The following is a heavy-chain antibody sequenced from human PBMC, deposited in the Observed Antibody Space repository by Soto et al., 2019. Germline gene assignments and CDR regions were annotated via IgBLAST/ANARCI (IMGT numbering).Heavy chain of an antibody. CDR3: ARDTYDSSLYYFDY. V-gene: IGHV3-30-3*01. J-gene: IGHJ4*02. D-gene: IGHD3-22*01. CDR2: ISYDGSNK. CDR1: GFTFSSYA. Sequence: GGSLRLSCAASGFTFSSYAMHWVRQAPGKGLEWVAVISYDGSNKYYADSVKGRFTISRDNSKNTLYLQMNSLRAEDTAVYYWARDTYDSSLYYFDYWGQGTLVTVSS.